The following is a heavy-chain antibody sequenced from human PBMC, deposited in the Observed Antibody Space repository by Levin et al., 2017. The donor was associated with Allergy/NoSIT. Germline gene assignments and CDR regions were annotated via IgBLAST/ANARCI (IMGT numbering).Heavy chain of an antibody. D-gene: IGHD6-13*01. V-gene: IGHV4-31*03. CDR2: IYYSGST. Sequence: SQTLSLTCTVSGGSISSGDYYWSWIRQHPGKGLVWIGYIYYSGSTYYNPSLKSRVTISVDTSKNQFSLKLSSVTAADTAVYYCARDVFQDIAAASRGDYYYYYYMDVWGKGTTVTVSS. CDR3: ARDVFQDIAAASRGDYYYYYYMDV. J-gene: IGHJ6*03. CDR1: GGSISSGDYY.